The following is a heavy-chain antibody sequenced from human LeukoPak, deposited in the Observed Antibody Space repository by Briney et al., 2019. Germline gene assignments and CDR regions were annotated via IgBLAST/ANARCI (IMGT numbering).Heavy chain of an antibody. J-gene: IGHJ4*02. CDR3: AREGAARNFDY. D-gene: IGHD6-6*01. Sequence: SETLSLTCTVSGGSVSSGTYYWTWIRQPAGKGLEWIGRIYTSGSTNFDPSLKSRVSISLGTSQNQFSLKLSSVTAADTAVYYCAREGAARNFDYWGQGILVTVSS. CDR1: GGSVSSGTYY. V-gene: IGHV4-61*02. CDR2: IYTSGST.